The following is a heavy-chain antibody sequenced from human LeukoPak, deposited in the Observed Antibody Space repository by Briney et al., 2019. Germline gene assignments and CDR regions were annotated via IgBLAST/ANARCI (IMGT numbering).Heavy chain of an antibody. CDR1: GFTFSSYW. D-gene: IGHD2-21*01. V-gene: IGHV3-7*03. CDR3: ARACDCPSCPYYFDS. Sequence: GGSLRLSCEASGFTFSSYWMSWVRQGPGKGLEWVANIKQDGVEKYHVDSVKGRFTVSRDNAKNSLYLQMNSLRVGDTAVYYCARACDCPSCPYYFDSWGQGTLVTVSS. CDR2: IKQDGVEK. J-gene: IGHJ4*02.